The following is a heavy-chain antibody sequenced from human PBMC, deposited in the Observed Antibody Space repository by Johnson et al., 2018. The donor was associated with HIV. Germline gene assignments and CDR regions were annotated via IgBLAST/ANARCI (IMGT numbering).Heavy chain of an antibody. CDR3: ASGGWLEGAFDI. CDR2: ISGSSSTI. J-gene: IGHJ3*02. V-gene: IGHV3-11*04. CDR1: GFTFSDYY. Sequence: QVQLVESGGGLVKPGGSLRLSCAASGFTFSDYYMNWIRQAPGKGLEWISYISGSSSTIYYADSVKGRFTISRDNSKNTLYLQMNSLRAEDTAVYYCASGGWLEGAFDIWGQGTMVTVSS. D-gene: IGHD6-19*01.